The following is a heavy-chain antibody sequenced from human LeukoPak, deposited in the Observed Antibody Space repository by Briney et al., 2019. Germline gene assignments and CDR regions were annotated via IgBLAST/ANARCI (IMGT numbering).Heavy chain of an antibody. CDR3: ARNGGNSDYDY. V-gene: IGHV4-4*02. CDR1: GGSISSSSSIC. Sequence: SETLSLNCAVSGGSISSSSSICWTWVRQPPGKGLEWIGEIYHSGATNYNPSLKSRVTMLLDKSKNQFSLKLNSVTAADTAVYYCARNGGNSDYDYWGQGTLVTVSA. D-gene: IGHD4-23*01. CDR2: IYHSGAT. J-gene: IGHJ4*02.